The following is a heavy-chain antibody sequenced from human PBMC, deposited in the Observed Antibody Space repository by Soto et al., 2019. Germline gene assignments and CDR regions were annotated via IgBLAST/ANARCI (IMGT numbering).Heavy chain of an antibody. CDR2: IYSGGST. CDR1: GFTVSSNY. V-gene: IGHV3-66*01. CDR3: ARGPDGITGTFHYYYYMDV. D-gene: IGHD1-7*01. Sequence: EVQLVESGGGLVQPGGSLRLSCAASGFTVSSNYMSWVRQAPGKGLEWVSVIYSGGSTYYADSVKGRFTISRDNSKNTLYLQMNSLRAEDTAVYYCARGPDGITGTFHYYYYMDVWGKGTTVTVSS. J-gene: IGHJ6*03.